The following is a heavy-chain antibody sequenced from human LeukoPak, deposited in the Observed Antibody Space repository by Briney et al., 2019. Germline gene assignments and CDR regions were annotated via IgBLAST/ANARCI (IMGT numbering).Heavy chain of an antibody. Sequence: PGGSLRLSCAASGFSFSSYAMNWVRQAPGKGLEWVSFISGSGDATHDADSVKGRFTISRDNSKNTLYLQMNSLRAEDTAVYYCAKSRGESRGASNYWGQGTLVTVSS. CDR2: ISGSGDAT. D-gene: IGHD1-26*01. J-gene: IGHJ4*02. CDR1: GFSFSSYA. V-gene: IGHV3-23*01. CDR3: AKSRGESRGASNY.